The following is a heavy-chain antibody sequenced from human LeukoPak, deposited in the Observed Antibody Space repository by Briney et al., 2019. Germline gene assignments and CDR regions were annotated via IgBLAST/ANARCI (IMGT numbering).Heavy chain of an antibody. CDR2: FYSGGTT. CDR1: GFNVRSKY. J-gene: IGHJ5*02. D-gene: IGHD3/OR15-3a*01. CDR3: ARVSFGPASEWFDP. V-gene: IGHV3-53*01. Sequence: GGSLRLSCAASGFNVRSKYLSWVRQAPGKGLECVSDFYSGGTTAYADSVKGRFTVSIVNSNNTLYLQMNSLRAEDTAVYYCARVSFGPASEWFDPWGQGTLVTFSS.